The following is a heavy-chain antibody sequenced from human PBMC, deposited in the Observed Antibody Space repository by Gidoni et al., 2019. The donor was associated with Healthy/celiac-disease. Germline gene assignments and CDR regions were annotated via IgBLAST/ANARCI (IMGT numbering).Heavy chain of an antibody. D-gene: IGHD5-12*01. J-gene: IGHJ6*02. Sequence: QVQLVESGGGVVQPGRSLSLSCAASGFTFSSSGMHWVRQAPGKGLEWVAVIWDDGSNKYYADSVKGRFTISRDNSKNTLYLQMNSLRAEDTAVYYCARDLRGMATIRHGMDVWGQGTTVTVSS. CDR1: GFTFSSSG. CDR2: IWDDGSNK. V-gene: IGHV3-33*01. CDR3: ARDLRGMATIRHGMDV.